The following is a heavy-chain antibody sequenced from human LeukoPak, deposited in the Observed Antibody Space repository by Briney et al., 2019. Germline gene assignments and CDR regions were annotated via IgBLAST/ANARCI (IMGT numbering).Heavy chain of an antibody. CDR1: GFTFSDYY. CDR2: ISRSSTYT. Sequence: PGGSLRLSCAASGFTFSDYYMSWIRQAPGKGLEWVSYISRSSTYTNYADSVKGRFSISRDNAKNSLYLQMNSLRAEDTAVYYCAAGIGSRPEYFHYWGQGTLVTVSS. J-gene: IGHJ1*01. D-gene: IGHD1-26*01. CDR3: AAGIGSRPEYFHY. V-gene: IGHV3-11*03.